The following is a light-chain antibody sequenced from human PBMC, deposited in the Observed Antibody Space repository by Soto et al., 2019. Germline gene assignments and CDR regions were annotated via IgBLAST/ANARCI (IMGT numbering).Light chain of an antibody. CDR1: QSITKY. CDR2: AAS. J-gene: IGKJ5*01. V-gene: IGKV1-12*01. Sequence: DIQMTQSPSSVSASVGDRVTITCRASQSITKYLVWYQQRPGEAPRVLISAASNLQSGVPSRFSGSGSGADFTLTIHSLQPEDSATYFCPQAQSFPITFGQGTRLEIK. CDR3: PQAQSFPIT.